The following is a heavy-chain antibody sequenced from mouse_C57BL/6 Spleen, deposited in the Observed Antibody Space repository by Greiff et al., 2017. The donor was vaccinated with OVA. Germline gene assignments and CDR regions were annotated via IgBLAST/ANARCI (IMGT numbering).Heavy chain of an antibody. CDR2: INPGSGGT. CDR3: ARRIYYGYDGAMDY. D-gene: IGHD2-2*01. CDR1: GYAFTNYL. J-gene: IGHJ4*01. V-gene: IGHV1-54*01. Sequence: QVQLQQSGAELVRPGTSVKVSCKASGYAFTNYLIEWVKQRPGQGLEWIGVINPGSGGTNYNEKFKGKATLTADKSSSTAYMQLSSLTSEDSAVYFCARRIYYGYDGAMDYWGQGTSVTVSS.